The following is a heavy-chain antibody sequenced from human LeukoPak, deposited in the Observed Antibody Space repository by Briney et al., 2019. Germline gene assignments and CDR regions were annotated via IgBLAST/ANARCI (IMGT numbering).Heavy chain of an antibody. Sequence: GGSLRLSCAASGFTFSNAWMNWVRQAPGKGLEWVACIKSKVDGGKTDYAAPVKFRFTISRDDSKNTVYLQMNSLKIEDTAVYYCATGGYFLDFWGQGTPVTVSS. CDR3: ATGGYFLDF. CDR2: IKSKVDGGKT. J-gene: IGHJ4*02. V-gene: IGHV3-15*01. CDR1: GFTFSNAW. D-gene: IGHD2/OR15-2a*01.